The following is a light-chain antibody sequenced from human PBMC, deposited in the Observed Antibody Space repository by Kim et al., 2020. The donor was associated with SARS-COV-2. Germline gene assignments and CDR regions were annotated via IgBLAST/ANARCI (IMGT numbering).Light chain of an antibody. Sequence: GQSITISCTGTSSDVGGYTYVSWYQQHPGKAPKLMIYDVSKRPSGVSNRFSGSKSGNTASLTIFGLQAEDEADYYCSSYTSSSTWVFGGGTKLTVL. J-gene: IGLJ3*02. V-gene: IGLV2-14*04. CDR2: DVS. CDR3: SSYTSSSTWV. CDR1: SSDVGGYTY.